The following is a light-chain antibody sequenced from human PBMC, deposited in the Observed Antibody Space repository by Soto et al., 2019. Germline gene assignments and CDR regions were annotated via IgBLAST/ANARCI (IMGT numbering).Light chain of an antibody. CDR2: DVS. J-gene: IGKJ4*01. Sequence: QMTQSPSNLSASIGDTVTIPCRASQIVGKWLAWYQQKPGKAPKLLINDVSNLQIGVPSRFSGSGSGTEFSLTISSLDPDDFATYYCQQYSSYPLTFGGGTRVDI. V-gene: IGKV1-5*01. CDR1: QIVGKW. CDR3: QQYSSYPLT.